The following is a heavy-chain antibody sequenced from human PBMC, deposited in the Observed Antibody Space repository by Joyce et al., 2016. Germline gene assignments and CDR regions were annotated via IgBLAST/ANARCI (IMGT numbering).Heavy chain of an antibody. J-gene: IGHJ5*02. V-gene: IGHV4-31*03. CDR3: ARARLIDYYDSSGYHSENWFDP. D-gene: IGHD3-22*01. Sequence: QVQLQESGPGLVKASQTLSLTCTVSGGSVSSGGHYWSGIRQLPGKGLEWIGYIYYSGRTCYNLSLKSRITISLDTSKNQFSLTLGSVTAADTAVYYCARARLIDYYDSSGYHSENWFDPWGQGTLVTVSS. CDR2: IYYSGRT. CDR1: GGSVSSGGHY.